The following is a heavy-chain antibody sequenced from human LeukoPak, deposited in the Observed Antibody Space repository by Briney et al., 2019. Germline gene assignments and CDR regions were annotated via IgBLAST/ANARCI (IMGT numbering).Heavy chain of an antibody. V-gene: IGHV4-4*02. D-gene: IGHD6-13*01. CDR1: DGSISSGHW. CDR2: IFRSGST. CDR3: ARDQDIAVAGFDY. J-gene: IGHJ4*02. Sequence: PSGTLSLTCSVSDGSISSGHWWSWVRQPPGKGLEWIGEIFRSGSTNYNPSLRNRVTISVDKSKNQFSLKLDSVTAADTAMYYCARDQDIAVAGFDYWGQGTLVTVSS.